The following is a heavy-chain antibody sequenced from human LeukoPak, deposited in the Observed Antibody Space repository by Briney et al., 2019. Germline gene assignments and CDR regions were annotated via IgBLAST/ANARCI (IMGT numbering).Heavy chain of an antibody. CDR2: IWYDGSNK. D-gene: IGHD6-13*01. CDR1: GFTFSSYG. Sequence: GGSLRLSCAASGFTFSSYGVHWARHAPGRGLVWVAVIWYDGSNKYYADCVKGRFTISRDNSKNTLYLQMNSLRAEDTAVYYCARDRSGYSDAFDIWGQGTMVTVSS. V-gene: IGHV3-33*01. CDR3: ARDRSGYSDAFDI. J-gene: IGHJ3*02.